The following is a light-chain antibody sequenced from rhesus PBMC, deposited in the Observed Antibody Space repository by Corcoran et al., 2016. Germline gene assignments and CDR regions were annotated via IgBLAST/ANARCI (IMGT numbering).Light chain of an antibody. CDR2: RAS. CDR3: QQHDNSPFT. V-gene: IGKV1-69*01. Sequence: DIQMTQSPSSLSASVGDRVTITCRASQGISNWLAWYQQKPGKAPKLLIYRASTLETGVPSRFSGRGSGTDFTLTISSLQPEDIATYYCQQHDNSPFTFGPGTKLDIK. CDR1: QGISNW. J-gene: IGKJ3*01.